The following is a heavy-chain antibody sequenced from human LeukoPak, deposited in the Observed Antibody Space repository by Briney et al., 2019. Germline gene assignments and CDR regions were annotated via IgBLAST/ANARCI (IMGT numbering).Heavy chain of an antibody. D-gene: IGHD5-18*01. V-gene: IGHV4-39*07. CDR2: IYYGGYT. J-gene: IGHJ5*02. CDR1: GGSISSTSYY. CDR3: ARNSYGHLNWFDP. Sequence: PSETLSLTCSVSGGSISSTSYYWGWIRQPPGKGLEWIGSIYYGGYTYYNPSLKSRVTISVDTPKNQFSLKLSSVTAADTAVYYCARNSYGHLNWFDPWGQGTLVTVSS.